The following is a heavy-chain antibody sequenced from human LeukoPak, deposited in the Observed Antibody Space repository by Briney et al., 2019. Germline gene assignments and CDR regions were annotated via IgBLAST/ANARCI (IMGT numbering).Heavy chain of an antibody. CDR1: GYTFTGYY. CDR3: ARAFIGGVIVDY. D-gene: IGHD3-16*02. J-gene: IGHJ4*02. CDR2: INPNSGGT. V-gene: IGHV1-2*02. Sequence: GASVKVSCKASGYTFTGYYMHWVRQAPGQRLEWMGWINPNSGGTNYAQKFQGRVTMTRDTSISTAYMELSRLRSDDTAVYYCARAFIGGVIVDYWGQGTLVTVSS.